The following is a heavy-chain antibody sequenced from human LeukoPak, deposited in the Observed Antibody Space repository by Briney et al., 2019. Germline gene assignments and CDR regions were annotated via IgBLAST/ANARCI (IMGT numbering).Heavy chain of an antibody. D-gene: IGHD2-2*01. J-gene: IGHJ6*03. CDR3: ASSIVVVPAAMDYYYMDV. V-gene: IGHV4-30-4*08. CDR2: IYYSGST. CDR1: GGSISSGDYY. Sequence: SETLSLTCTVSGGSISSGDYYWSWIRQPPGKGLEWIGYIYYSGSTYYNPSLKSRVTISVDTSKNQFSLKLSSVTAADTAVYYCASSIVVVPAAMDYYYMDVWGKGTTVTVSS.